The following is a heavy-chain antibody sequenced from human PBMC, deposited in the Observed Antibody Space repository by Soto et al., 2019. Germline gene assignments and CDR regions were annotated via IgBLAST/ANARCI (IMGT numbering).Heavy chain of an antibody. J-gene: IGHJ5*02. CDR2: ISPYSSYT. Sequence: ASVKVSCKASGYTFISNGISWVRQAPGQGLEWMGWISPYSSYTNYAQKFQGRVTMSTDTSTSTAYLELKSLKSDDTAVYYCARNTSAAAGTFVPWGQGTLVTVSS. V-gene: IGHV1-18*01. CDR1: GYTFISNG. CDR3: ARNTSAAAGTFVP. D-gene: IGHD6-13*01.